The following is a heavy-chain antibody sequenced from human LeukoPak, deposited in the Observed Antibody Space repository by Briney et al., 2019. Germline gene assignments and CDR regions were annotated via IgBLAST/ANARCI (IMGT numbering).Heavy chain of an antibody. V-gene: IGHV3-30*18. CDR1: GFTFSSYG. CDR3: AKDRGRDGYTPQYFQH. D-gene: IGHD5-24*01. Sequence: GRSLRLSCAAPGFTFSSYGMHWVRQAPGKGLEWVAVISYDGSNKYYADSVKGRFTISRDNSKNTLYLQMNSLRAEDTAVYYCAKDRGRDGYTPQYFQHWGQGTLVTVSS. CDR2: ISYDGSNK. J-gene: IGHJ1*01.